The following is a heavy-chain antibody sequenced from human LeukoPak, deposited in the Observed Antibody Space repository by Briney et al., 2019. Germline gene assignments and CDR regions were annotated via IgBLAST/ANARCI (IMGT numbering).Heavy chain of an antibody. Sequence: GGSLRLSCAASGFTFSAYAMNWVRQAPGKGLEWVSSISRSSAYIYYADSVKGRFTISRDNAKNSLYLQMNSLRAEDTAVYYCASFPPYMVRTDAFDIWGQGTMVTVSS. D-gene: IGHD3-10*01. V-gene: IGHV3-21*01. CDR1: GFTFSAYA. CDR2: ISRSSAYI. CDR3: ASFPPYMVRTDAFDI. J-gene: IGHJ3*02.